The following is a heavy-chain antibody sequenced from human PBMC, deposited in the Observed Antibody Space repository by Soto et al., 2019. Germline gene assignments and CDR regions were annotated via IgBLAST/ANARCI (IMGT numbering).Heavy chain of an antibody. V-gene: IGHV1-58*02. D-gene: IGHD3-9*01. Sequence: SVKVSCKASGYTFTSYAMHWVRQAPGQRLEWIGWIVVGSGNTNYAQKFQERVTITRDMSTSTAYMELSSLRSEDTAVYYCAASPYYDILTGYSSDYYGMDVWGQGTTVTVSS. CDR1: GYTFTSYA. CDR3: AASPYYDILTGYSSDYYGMDV. CDR2: IVVGSGNT. J-gene: IGHJ6*02.